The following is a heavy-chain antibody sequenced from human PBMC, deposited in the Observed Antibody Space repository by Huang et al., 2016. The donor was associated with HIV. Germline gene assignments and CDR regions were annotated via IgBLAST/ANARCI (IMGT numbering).Heavy chain of an antibody. CDR3: ARDLGTTVVPDGMDV. CDR2: ISPSYGYT. J-gene: IGHJ6*02. V-gene: IGHV1-18*04. CDR1: GYTFISYG. Sequence: QVQLVQSGAEVKKPGASVKVSCRASGYTFISYGITWVRQAPGQGLEWMGCISPSYGYTNHAQQFQGRVTMTTDKSTNTVYMEVRSLRSDDTAVYYCARDLGTTVVPDGMDVWGQGTTVTVSS. D-gene: IGHD4-17*01.